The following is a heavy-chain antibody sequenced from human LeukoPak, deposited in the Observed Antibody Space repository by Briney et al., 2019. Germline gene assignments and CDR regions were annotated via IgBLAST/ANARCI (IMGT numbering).Heavy chain of an antibody. CDR2: IYYGSVFYSVST. J-gene: IGHJ6*03. V-gene: IGHV4-39*07. Sequence: SETLSLTCTLSDGSISSSSYYWGWIREPPGKGLEWIGRIYYGSVFYSVSTYYNPSLKSRVTMSGDTSKNQISLKLSSVTAADTAAYYCARLGYCSGGSCYYYYYMDVWGKGTTVTVSS. CDR3: ARLGYCSGGSCYYYYYMDV. D-gene: IGHD2-15*01. CDR1: DGSISSSSYY.